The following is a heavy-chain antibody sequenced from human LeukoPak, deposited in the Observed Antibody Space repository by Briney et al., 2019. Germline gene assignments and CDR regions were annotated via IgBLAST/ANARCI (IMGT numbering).Heavy chain of an antibody. CDR1: GDSMSSIDW. CDR2: IHHTGST. D-gene: IGHD1-26*01. V-gene: IGHV4-4*02. J-gene: IGHJ4*02. CDR3: AANGYYTIEY. Sequence: NPSGTLSLTCAVSGDSMSSIDWWSWVRQPPGQGLEWIGEIHHTGSTNHNPSLKSRVAISVDKSKNQFSLNFNSMSAADSAVYYCAANGYYTIEYWGQGTLVTVSS.